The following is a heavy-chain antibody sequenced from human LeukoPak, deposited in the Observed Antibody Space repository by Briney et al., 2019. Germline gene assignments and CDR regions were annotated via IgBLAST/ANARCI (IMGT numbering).Heavy chain of an antibody. J-gene: IGHJ4*02. CDR1: GGSFSGYH. CDR2: INHSGST. D-gene: IGHD6-19*01. V-gene: IGHV4-34*01. Sequence: SETLSLTCAVYGGSFSGYHWSWIRQPPGKGLEWIGEINHSGSTNYNPSLKSRVTISVDTSKNQFSLKLSSVTAADTAVYYCARLGSGWYDYWGQGTLVTVSS. CDR3: ARLGSGWYDY.